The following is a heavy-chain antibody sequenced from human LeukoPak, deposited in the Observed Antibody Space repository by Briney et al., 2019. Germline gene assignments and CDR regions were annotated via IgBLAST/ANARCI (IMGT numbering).Heavy chain of an antibody. J-gene: IGHJ5*02. D-gene: IGHD4/OR15-4a*01. Sequence: SETLSLTCTVSGGSISSYYWSWIRQPPGKGLEWIGYIYYSGSTNYNPSLKSRVTISVDTSKNQFSLKLSSVTAADTAVYYCARSRGLYIWFDPWGQGTLVTVSS. CDR3: ARSRGLYIWFDP. CDR2: IYYSGST. V-gene: IGHV4-59*01. CDR1: GGSISSYY.